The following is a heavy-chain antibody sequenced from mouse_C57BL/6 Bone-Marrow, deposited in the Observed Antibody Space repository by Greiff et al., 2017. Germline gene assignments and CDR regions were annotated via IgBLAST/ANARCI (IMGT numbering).Heavy chain of an antibody. J-gene: IGHJ3*01. V-gene: IGHV5-17*01. CDR2: ISSCSSTI. CDR1: GFTFSDYG. Sequence: EVQLVESGGGLVKPGGSLKLSCAASGFTFSDYGMHWVRQAPEKGLEWVAYISSCSSTIYYADTVKGRFTISRDNAKNTLFLQMTSLRSEDTAMYYCAIPAWFAYWGQGTLVTVSA. CDR3: AIPAWFAY.